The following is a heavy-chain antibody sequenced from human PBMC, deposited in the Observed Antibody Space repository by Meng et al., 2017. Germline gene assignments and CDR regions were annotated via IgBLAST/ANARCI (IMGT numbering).Heavy chain of an antibody. Sequence: QGGLGEAGAEVKKPGSWVKVSCKASGGTFSRYAISWVRQAPGQGLEWMGGIIPIFGTANYAQKFQGSVTITTEESKSTAYMELSSLRSEDTAVYYCARGVNYGDDVYWGQGTLVTVSS. J-gene: IGHJ4*02. D-gene: IGHD4-17*01. CDR3: ARGVNYGDDVY. CDR2: IIPIFGTA. V-gene: IGHV1-69*01. CDR1: GGTFSRYA.